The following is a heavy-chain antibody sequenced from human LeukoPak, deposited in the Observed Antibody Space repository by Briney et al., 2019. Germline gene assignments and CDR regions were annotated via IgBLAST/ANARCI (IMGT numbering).Heavy chain of an antibody. CDR1: GASISSRSYY. CDR3: ARRTVATTGVDY. D-gene: IGHD5-12*01. V-gene: IGHV4-39*01. J-gene: IGHJ4*02. Sequence: SETLSLTCTVSGASISSRSYYWDWIRQPPGKGLDWIGSIYFSGSTYYNPPLNSRVTISVDTSKNQFSLKLISVTAADTAVYYCARRTVATTGVDYWGQGSLVTVSS. CDR2: IYFSGST.